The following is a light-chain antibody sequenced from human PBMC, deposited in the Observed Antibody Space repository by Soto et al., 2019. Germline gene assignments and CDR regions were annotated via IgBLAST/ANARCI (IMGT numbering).Light chain of an antibody. CDR3: QQYSTWVT. V-gene: IGKV3-15*01. CDR2: GAS. CDR1: QSIGSN. J-gene: IGKJ4*01. Sequence: ELVMTQSPATLCLSPGDTATLSCRASQSIGSNLAWYQQKPGQPPRPLIYGASTRASGVPARFSGRGSGTEFTLTITNLQSDDFALYYCQQYSTWVTFGGGTQLEIE.